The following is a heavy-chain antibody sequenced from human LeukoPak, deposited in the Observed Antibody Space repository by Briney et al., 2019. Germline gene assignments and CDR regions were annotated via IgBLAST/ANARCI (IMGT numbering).Heavy chain of an antibody. CDR3: ARSPPGGLLTGYLPDY. D-gene: IGHD3-9*01. V-gene: IGHV4-34*01. CDR2: INHSGST. J-gene: IGHJ4*02. Sequence: SETLSLTCAVYGGSFSGYYRSWIRQPPGKGLEWIGEINHSGSTNYNPSLKSRVTISVDTSKNQFSLRLSSVTAADTAVYYCARSPPGGLLTGYLPDYWGQGTLVTVSS. CDR1: GGSFSGYY.